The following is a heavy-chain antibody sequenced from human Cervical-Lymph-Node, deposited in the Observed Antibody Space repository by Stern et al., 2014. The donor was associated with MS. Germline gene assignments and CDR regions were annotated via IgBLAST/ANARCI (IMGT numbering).Heavy chain of an antibody. CDR1: GFTLSDHY. V-gene: IGHV3-11*01. CDR2: ISSSGYTI. CDR3: ARGDNVGYGYGLDY. J-gene: IGHJ4*02. Sequence: EQLVESGGDLAKPGGSLRLSCAASGFTLSDHYMTWIRQAPGKGLEWISYISSSGYTIYYADSVKARSTISRDSAKNLLYLQLNSLRAKDTAVYYCARGDNVGYGYGLDYWGQGTLVTVSS. D-gene: IGHD2-2*03.